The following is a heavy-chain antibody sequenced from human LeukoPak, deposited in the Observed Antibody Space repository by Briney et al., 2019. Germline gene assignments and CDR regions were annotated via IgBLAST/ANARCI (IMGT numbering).Heavy chain of an antibody. CDR1: GYTFTSYA. V-gene: IGHV1-18*01. J-gene: IGHJ5*02. CDR3: CIQSYMGFDP. D-gene: IGHD3-10*01. CDR2: ISAYNGNT. Sequence: ASVKVSCKASGYTFTSYAMHWVRQAPGQGLEWMGWISAYNGNTNYAQKLQGRVTMTTDTSTSTAYMELRSLRSDDTAVYYCCIQSYMGFDPWGQGTLVTVSS.